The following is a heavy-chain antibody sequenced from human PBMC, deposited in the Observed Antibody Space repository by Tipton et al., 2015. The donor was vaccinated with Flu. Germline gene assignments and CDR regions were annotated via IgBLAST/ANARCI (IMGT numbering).Heavy chain of an antibody. CDR1: GFIFSDYD. V-gene: IGHV3-30*18. CDR2: ISRDGSFT. Sequence: SLRLSCGAYGFIFSDYDMHWVRQVPGKGLDWVAVISRDGSFTMSADSVEGRFTISRDNSKNTIYLYMNSLRYEDTAVYYCAKSLTGGASMFDLWGQGAPVTVS. D-gene: IGHD3-9*01. CDR3: AKSLTGGASMFDL. J-gene: IGHJ5*02.